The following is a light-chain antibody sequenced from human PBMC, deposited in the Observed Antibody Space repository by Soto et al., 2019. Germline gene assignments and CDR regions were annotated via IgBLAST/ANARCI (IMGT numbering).Light chain of an antibody. J-gene: IGKJ3*01. CDR3: QQSYITPPT. Sequence: DIQMTQSPSSLSASVGDRVTITCRASQSISNYLNWYQQKPGKAPKLLIYAASSLQSGVPSRFSGGGSGKDFTLTITSLQPEDFATYSCQQSYITPPTFGPGTKVDIK. V-gene: IGKV1-39*01. CDR2: AAS. CDR1: QSISNY.